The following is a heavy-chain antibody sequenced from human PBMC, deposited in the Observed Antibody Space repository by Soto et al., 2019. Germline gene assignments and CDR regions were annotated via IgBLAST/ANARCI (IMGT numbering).Heavy chain of an antibody. CDR3: AHRRIRLPNDAFDI. CDR1: GFSLSTSGVG. J-gene: IGHJ3*02. D-gene: IGHD6-25*01. CDR2: IYWDDDK. Sequence: QITLKESGPPLVKPTQTLTLTCTFSGFSLSTSGVGVGWIRQPPGKALEWLALIYWDDDKRYSPSLKSRLTITKDTSKNQVVLTMTNMDPVDTATYYCAHRRIRLPNDAFDIWGQGTMVTVSS. V-gene: IGHV2-5*02.